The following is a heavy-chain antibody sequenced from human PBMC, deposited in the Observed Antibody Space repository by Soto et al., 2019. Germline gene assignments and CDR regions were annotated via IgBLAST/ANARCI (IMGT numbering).Heavy chain of an antibody. V-gene: IGHV3-74*01. J-gene: IGHJ6*02. CDR2: INSDGSST. CDR1: GFTFSSYW. Sequence: PGGSLRLSCAASGFTFSSYWMHWVRQAPGKGLVWVSRINSDGSSTSYADSVKGRFTISRDNAKNTLYLQMNSLRAEDTAVYYCAKPTASVDSYYFDYYYGMDVWGQGTTVTVSS. CDR3: AKPTASVDSYYFDYYYGMDV. D-gene: IGHD1-26*01.